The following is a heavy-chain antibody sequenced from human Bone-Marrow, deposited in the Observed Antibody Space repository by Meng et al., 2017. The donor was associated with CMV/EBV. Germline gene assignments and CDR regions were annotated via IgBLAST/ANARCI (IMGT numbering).Heavy chain of an antibody. CDR1: GYTFTSYG. CDR2: ISAYNGNT. Sequence: ASVKVSCKASGYTFTSYGISWVRQAPGQGLEWMGWISAYNGNTNYAQKLQGRVTMTTDTSTSTAYMELRSLRSDDTAVYYCAREFGMRYQLLFSYYYYGMDVWGQGPTVTIYS. D-gene: IGHD2-2*01. CDR3: AREFGMRYQLLFSYYYYGMDV. J-gene: IGHJ6*02. V-gene: IGHV1-18*01.